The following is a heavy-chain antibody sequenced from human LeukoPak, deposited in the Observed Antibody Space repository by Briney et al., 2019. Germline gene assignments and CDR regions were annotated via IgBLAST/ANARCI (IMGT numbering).Heavy chain of an antibody. CDR2: ISGSGGST. CDR3: AELGITMIGGV. J-gene: IGHJ6*04. Sequence: WGTLRLSCAASGFTFSSYGMSWVRQAPGKGLEWVSAISGSGGSTYYADSVKGRFTISRDNSKNTLYLQMNSLRAEDTAVYYCAELGITMIGGVWGKGTTVTISS. V-gene: IGHV3-23*01. CDR1: GFTFSSYG. D-gene: IGHD3-10*02.